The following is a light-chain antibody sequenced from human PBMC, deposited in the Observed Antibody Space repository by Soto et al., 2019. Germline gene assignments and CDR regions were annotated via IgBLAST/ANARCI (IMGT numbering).Light chain of an antibody. CDR1: SSNIGAGYE. J-gene: IGLJ1*01. V-gene: IGLV1-40*01. CDR2: DNN. CDR3: QSYDSSLSGLYV. Sequence: QSVLTQPPSVSGAPGQRVTISCTGSSSNIGAGYEVNWYQHLPGTAPKLLIYDNNNRPSGVPDRFSGSKSGTSASLAITGLQAEDEAEYYCQSYDSSLSGLYVFGTGTKLTVL.